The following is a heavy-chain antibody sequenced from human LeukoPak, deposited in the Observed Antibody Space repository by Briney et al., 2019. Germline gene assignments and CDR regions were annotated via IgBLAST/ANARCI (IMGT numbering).Heavy chain of an antibody. J-gene: IGHJ6*02. Sequence: SETLSLTCTVSGGSISPYYWSWIRQPPGKGLEWIGYIYYSGSTNYNPSLKSRVTISVDTSKNQFSLKVTSVTAADTAVYYCARLTYYYYGMDVWGQGTTVTVSS. CDR2: IYYSGST. CDR3: ARLTYYYYGMDV. CDR1: GGSISPYY. V-gene: IGHV4-59*08.